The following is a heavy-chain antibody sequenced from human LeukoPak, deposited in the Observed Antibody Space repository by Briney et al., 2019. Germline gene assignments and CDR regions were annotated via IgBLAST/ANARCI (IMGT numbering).Heavy chain of an antibody. CDR2: ISGSGGST. V-gene: IGHV3-23*01. D-gene: IGHD6-13*01. CDR3: AKDRAYSSSWYNY. J-gene: IGHJ4*02. CDR1: GFTFSSYA. Sequence: PGGSLRPSCAASGFTFSSYAMSWVRQAPGKGLEWVSAISGSGGSTYYADSVKGRFTISRDNSKNTLYLQMNSLRAEDTAVYYCAKDRAYSSSWYNYWGQGTLVTVSS.